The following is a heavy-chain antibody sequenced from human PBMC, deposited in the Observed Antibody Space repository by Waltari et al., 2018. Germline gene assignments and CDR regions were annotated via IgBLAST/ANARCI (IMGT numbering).Heavy chain of an antibody. D-gene: IGHD6-13*01. J-gene: IGHJ4*02. Sequence: QVQLVQSGAEVKKPGSSVKVSCKASGGTFSSYAISWVRQAPGQGLEWMGRIIPIFGTANYAQKFQGRVTITADKSTSTAYMELSSLRSEDTAVYYCARDSKGPYSSSSSGLSCDYWGQGTLVTVSS. V-gene: IGHV1-69*08. CDR2: IIPIFGTA. CDR1: GGTFSSYA. CDR3: ARDSKGPYSSSSSGLSCDY.